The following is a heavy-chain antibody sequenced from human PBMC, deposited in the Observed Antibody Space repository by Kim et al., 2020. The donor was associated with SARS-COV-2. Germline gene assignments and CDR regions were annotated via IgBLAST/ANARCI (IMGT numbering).Heavy chain of an antibody. CDR3: VRDEVEVTGSYGGDS. D-gene: IGHD3-9*01. Sequence: GGSLRLSCAASGFSFGDYSMDWVRQAPGGGLEWIAYISSRSSVIYYADSVRGRFAVSRDNAKKSLYLQMDSLTDEDTAVYYFVRDEVEVTGSYGGDSWGRGTLVTVST. CDR1: GFSFGDYS. CDR2: ISSRSSVI. J-gene: IGHJ5*01. V-gene: IGHV3-48*02.